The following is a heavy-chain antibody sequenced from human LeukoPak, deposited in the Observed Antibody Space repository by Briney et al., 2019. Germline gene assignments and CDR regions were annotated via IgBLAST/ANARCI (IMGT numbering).Heavy chain of an antibody. J-gene: IGHJ4*02. D-gene: IGHD4-23*01. CDR2: IKQDGSEK. CDR1: GFTFSNYW. CDR3: ASISTTVVTLVDY. Sequence: GGSLRLSCAASGFTFSNYWMSWVRQAPGKGLEWVANIKQDGSEKYYVDSVKGRFTISRDNAKKSLYLQMNSLRAEDTAVYYCASISTTVVTLVDYWGQGTLVTVSS. V-gene: IGHV3-7*01.